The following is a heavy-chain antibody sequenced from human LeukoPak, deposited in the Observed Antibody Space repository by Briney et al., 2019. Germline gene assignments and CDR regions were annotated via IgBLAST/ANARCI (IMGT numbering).Heavy chain of an antibody. V-gene: IGHV4-59*08. CDR1: GDSISGFH. J-gene: IGHJ4*02. CDR3: ASAVWFGELLGFNY. D-gene: IGHD3-10*01. Sequence: PSETLSLTCTVSGDSISGFHWSWIRQPPGKGLEWIGYIYYSGSTNYKPSLKSRVTISVDTSKNQFSLKLSSVTAADTAVYYCASAVWFGELLGFNYWGQGTLVTVSS. CDR2: IYYSGST.